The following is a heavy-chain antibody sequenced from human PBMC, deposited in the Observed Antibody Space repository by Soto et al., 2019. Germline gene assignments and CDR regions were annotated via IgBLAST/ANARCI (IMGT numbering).Heavy chain of an antibody. CDR1: GFTFSSYA. CDR2: ISGSGGST. V-gene: IGHV3-23*01. Sequence: EVQLLESGGGLVQPGGSLRLSCAASGFTFSSYAMSWVRQAPGKGLEWVSAISGSGGSTFYADSVKGRFTISRDNSKNTLYLQMNSLRAEDTAVYYCAKVGEIVVVVAAYDYWGQGTLVTVSS. J-gene: IGHJ4*02. D-gene: IGHD2-15*01. CDR3: AKVGEIVVVVAAYDY.